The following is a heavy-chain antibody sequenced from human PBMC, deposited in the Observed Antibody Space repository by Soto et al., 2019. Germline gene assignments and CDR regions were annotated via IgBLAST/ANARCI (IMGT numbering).Heavy chain of an antibody. Sequence: SETLSLTCTVSGGSISSGDYYWSWIRQLPGKDLEWIDYIYYNGNTYYTPSLKSRVTISLDTSKNQFFLKLNSVTAADTAVYYCAILFSSGWVRRDLFDIWGQGTMVIGS. CDR1: GGSISSGDYY. CDR3: AILFSSGWVRRDLFDI. J-gene: IGHJ3*02. CDR2: IYYNGNT. D-gene: IGHD6-19*01. V-gene: IGHV4-31*03.